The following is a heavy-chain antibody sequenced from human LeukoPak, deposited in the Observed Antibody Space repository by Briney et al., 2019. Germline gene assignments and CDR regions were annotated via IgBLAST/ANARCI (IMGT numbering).Heavy chain of an antibody. CDR3: ARDQEGITMVRGVAGFDY. Sequence: SETLSLTCAVSGYSISSGYYWGWIRQPPGKGLEWIGRIYHSGSTYYNPSLKSRVTISVDTSKNQFSLKLSSVTAADTAVYYCARDQEGITMVRGVAGFDYWGQGTLVTVSS. CDR2: IYHSGST. V-gene: IGHV4-38-2*02. D-gene: IGHD3-10*01. CDR1: GYSISSGYY. J-gene: IGHJ4*02.